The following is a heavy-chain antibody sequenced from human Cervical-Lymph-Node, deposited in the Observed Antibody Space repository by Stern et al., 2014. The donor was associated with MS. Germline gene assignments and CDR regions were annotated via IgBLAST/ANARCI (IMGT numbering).Heavy chain of an antibody. CDR2: ITPGNGNT. Sequence: QVQLVESGAEVKKPGASVKGSCKGSGYTSTSYAMHWVRPAPGPRLEAMGWITPGNGNTKYSQKFQGRVTITRDTSASTAYMELSSLRSEDTAVYYCARDRGYCTNGVCYNWFDPWGQGTLVTVSS. D-gene: IGHD2-8*01. V-gene: IGHV1-3*01. J-gene: IGHJ5*02. CDR1: GYTSTSYA. CDR3: ARDRGYCTNGVCYNWFDP.